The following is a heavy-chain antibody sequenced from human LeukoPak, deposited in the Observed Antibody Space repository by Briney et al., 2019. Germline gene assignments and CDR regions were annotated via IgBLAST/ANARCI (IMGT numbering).Heavy chain of an antibody. J-gene: IGHJ3*02. CDR3: AKDINSYGSSAFDI. Sequence: PGGSLRLSCAASGFTFDDYAMHWVRQAPGKGLEWVSGISWNSGSIGYADSVKGRFTISRDNAKNSLYLQMNSLRAEDMALYYCAKDINSYGSSAFDIWGQGTMVTVSS. V-gene: IGHV3-9*03. CDR2: ISWNSGSI. D-gene: IGHD5-18*01. CDR1: GFTFDDYA.